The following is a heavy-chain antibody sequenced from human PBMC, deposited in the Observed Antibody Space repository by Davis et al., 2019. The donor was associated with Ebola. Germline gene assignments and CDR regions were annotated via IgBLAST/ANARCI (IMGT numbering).Heavy chain of an antibody. CDR3: ARVSMATISY. CDR2: ISSSSSYI. J-gene: IGHJ4*02. D-gene: IGHD5-24*01. CDR1: GFVFSSYV. V-gene: IGHV3-21*01. Sequence: GGSLRLSCAASGFVFSSYVMSWVRRAPGKGLEWVSSISSSSSYIYYADSVKGRFTISRDNAKNSLYLQMNSLRAEDTAVYYCARVSMATISYWGQGTLVTVSS.